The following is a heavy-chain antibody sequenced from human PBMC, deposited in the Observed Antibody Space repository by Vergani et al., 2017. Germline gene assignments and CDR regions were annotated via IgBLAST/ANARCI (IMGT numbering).Heavy chain of an antibody. Sequence: QVQLVESGGGLVKPGGSLRLSCAASGFTFSDYYMSWIRQAPGKGLEWVSYISSSGSTIYYADSVKGRFTISRDNAKNSLYLQMNSLIAEDTAVYYCARQGYCSSTSCQRYYYYGMDVWGQGTTVTVSS. CDR1: GFTFSDYY. D-gene: IGHD2-2*01. J-gene: IGHJ6*02. V-gene: IGHV3-11*01. CDR2: ISSSGSTI. CDR3: ARQGYCSSTSCQRYYYYGMDV.